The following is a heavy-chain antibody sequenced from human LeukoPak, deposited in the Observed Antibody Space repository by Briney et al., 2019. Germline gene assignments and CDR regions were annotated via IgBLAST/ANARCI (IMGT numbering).Heavy chain of an antibody. D-gene: IGHD3-10*01. V-gene: IGHV3-30*03. CDR2: ISYDGSYK. Sequence: GGSLRLPCAASGFTFSSYGMHWVRQAPGKGLEWVALISYDGSYKFYADSVKGRFTISRDNSKNTLYLQMNSLRAEDTAVYYCASIWGSETLDYYYYDMDIWGKGTTVTVSS. CDR1: GFTFSSYG. CDR3: ASIWGSETLDYYYYDMDI. J-gene: IGHJ6*04.